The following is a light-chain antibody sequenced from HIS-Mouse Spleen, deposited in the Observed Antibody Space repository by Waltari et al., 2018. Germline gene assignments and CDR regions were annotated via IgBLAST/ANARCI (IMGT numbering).Light chain of an antibody. CDR2: EDS. Sequence: SYELTPPPSVSVSPGQTARITSSGDAFPKQYHYWYQQKSGQAPVLVIYEDSKRPSGIPERFSGSSSGTMATLTISGAQVEDEADYYCYSTDSSGNHRVFGGGTKLTVL. CDR1: AFPKQY. CDR3: YSTDSSGNHRV. J-gene: IGLJ2*01. V-gene: IGLV3-10*01.